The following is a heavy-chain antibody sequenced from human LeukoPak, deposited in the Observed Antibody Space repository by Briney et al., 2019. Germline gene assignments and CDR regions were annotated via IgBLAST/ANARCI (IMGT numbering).Heavy chain of an antibody. J-gene: IGHJ4*02. CDR3: ATLMTMEVTPFDY. D-gene: IGHD4-23*01. Sequence: ASVKVPCKASGYTFTTYYMHWVRQAPGQGLEWMGIINLSGGSTTYAQKFQGRVTMTRDTSTSTVYMELSSLRSDDTAVYYCATLMTMEVTPFDYWGQGTLVTVSS. CDR2: INLSGGST. V-gene: IGHV1-46*01. CDR1: GYTFTTYY.